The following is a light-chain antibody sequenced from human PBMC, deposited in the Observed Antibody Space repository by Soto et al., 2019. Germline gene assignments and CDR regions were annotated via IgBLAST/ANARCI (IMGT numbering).Light chain of an antibody. CDR1: QSVAYW. CDR2: DGS. CDR3: QHYNTYSKA. J-gene: IGKJ2*01. V-gene: IGKV1-5*01. Sequence: DIQMTQSPSTLSTSVGARVTITCRASQSVAYWLAWYQQKPGKAPSLLIYDGSTLATGVPPRFSGGGFGTEFTLNISSVQPDDSALYYCQHYNTYSKAFGRGTRVEIK.